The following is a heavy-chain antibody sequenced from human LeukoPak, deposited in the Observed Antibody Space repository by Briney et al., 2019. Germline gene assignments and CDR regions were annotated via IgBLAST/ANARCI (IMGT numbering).Heavy chain of an antibody. CDR3: ARDWGSIKVIADY. V-gene: IGHV1-18*01. J-gene: IGHJ4*02. Sequence: ASLKVSCKAIGYTFTSYGISWVRQAPGKGLECMGCISSNSDDTNYAQNLQGRVTMTTDTSTSTPYMELRSLRADDTALYYYARDWGSIKVIADYWGEGTLVTVSS. CDR1: GYTFTSYG. CDR2: ISSNSDDT. D-gene: IGHD3-16*01.